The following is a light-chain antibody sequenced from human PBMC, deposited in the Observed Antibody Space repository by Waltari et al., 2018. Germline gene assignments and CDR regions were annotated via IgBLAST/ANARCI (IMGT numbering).Light chain of an antibody. Sequence: EIVLTQSPGTLSLSPGERATLSCRAIESVDSIYLAWYQPKPGQAPRLLSYGASSRATGIPDRFSGSGSGTDFTLTSSRLEPEDFAVYYCQQYATSLTFGPGTKVDIK. CDR2: GAS. V-gene: IGKV3-20*01. CDR1: ESVDSIY. CDR3: QQYATSLT. J-gene: IGKJ3*01.